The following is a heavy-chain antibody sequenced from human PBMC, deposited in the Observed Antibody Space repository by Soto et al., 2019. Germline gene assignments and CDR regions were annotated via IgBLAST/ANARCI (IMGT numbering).Heavy chain of an antibody. CDR1: GASLASYY. V-gene: IGHV4-59*01. Sequence: QVQLQESGPGLVKPSETLSLTCSVSGASLASYYWGWIRLSPGKGLEWIAYIYDSGITMYNPSLKCRVTMSVDTSKNQFSLNLTSVTAADTAVYYCARGAAFWFDPWGQGTLVTVSS. D-gene: IGHD2-15*01. J-gene: IGHJ5*02. CDR3: ARGAAFWFDP. CDR2: IYDSGIT.